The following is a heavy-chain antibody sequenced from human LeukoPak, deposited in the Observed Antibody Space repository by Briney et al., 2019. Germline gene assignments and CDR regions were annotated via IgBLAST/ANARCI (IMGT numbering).Heavy chain of an antibody. V-gene: IGHV4-39*01. CDR1: GGSLSSSTHY. CDR2: IYYSGST. J-gene: IGHJ4*02. CDR3: ARPGSGSMAADY. D-gene: IGHD3-10*01. Sequence: SETLSLTCKVSGGSLSSSTHYWVWIRQPPGKGLEWIGSIYYSGSTYYNPSLKSRVTISVDTSKNQFSLKLSSVTAADTAVYYCARPGSGSMAADYWGQGTLVTVSS.